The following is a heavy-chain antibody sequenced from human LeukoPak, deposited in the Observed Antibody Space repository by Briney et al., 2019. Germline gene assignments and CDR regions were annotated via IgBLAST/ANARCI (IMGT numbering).Heavy chain of an antibody. V-gene: IGHV3-30*18. Sequence: PGRSLRLSCAASGFTFSSCGMNWVRQAPGKGLEWAAVITYDGSNKYYADSVKGRFTISRDNSKNMLYLQMNSLRAEDTAVYYCAKEMDDSSSWYLANFFHYWGQGTLVIVSP. J-gene: IGHJ4*02. CDR1: GFTFSSCG. CDR3: AKEMDDSSSWYLANFFHY. D-gene: IGHD6-13*01. CDR2: ITYDGSNK.